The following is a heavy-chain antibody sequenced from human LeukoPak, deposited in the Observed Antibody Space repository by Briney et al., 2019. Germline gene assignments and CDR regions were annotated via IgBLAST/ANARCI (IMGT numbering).Heavy chain of an antibody. CDR3: ARDAQRGFDYSNSLQY. CDR1: GFTFSHYG. D-gene: IGHD4-11*01. Sequence: GRSLRLSCAASGFTFSHYGMHWVRQAPGKGLEWVAVICSDGTNQYYADSVKGRFTISRDDSQKTVYLEMNSLRTEDTAMYYCARDAQRGFDYSNSLQYWGQGTLVTVSS. V-gene: IGHV3-33*01. CDR2: ICSDGTNQ. J-gene: IGHJ4*02.